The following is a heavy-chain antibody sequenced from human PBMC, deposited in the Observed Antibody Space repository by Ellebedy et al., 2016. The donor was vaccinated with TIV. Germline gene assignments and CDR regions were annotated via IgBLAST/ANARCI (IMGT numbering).Heavy chain of an antibody. CDR1: GGSISSYY. J-gene: IGHJ4*02. CDR2: IYYSGRT. Sequence: SETLSLXXIVSGGSISSYYWGWIRQPPGKGLDWIGTIYYSGRTYYNPSLKSRVTISVDTSKNEFSLRLSSVTAADTAVYYCARHLFYGGNFDYWGQGTLVIVSS. D-gene: IGHD4-23*01. V-gene: IGHV4-39*01. CDR3: ARHLFYGGNFDY.